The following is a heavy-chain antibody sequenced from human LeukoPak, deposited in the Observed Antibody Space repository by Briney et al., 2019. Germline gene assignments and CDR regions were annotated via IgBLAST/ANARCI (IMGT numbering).Heavy chain of an antibody. CDR3: ARDITVTTNAFDI. CDR2: IYHSGST. CDR1: GGSFSGYY. D-gene: IGHD4-17*01. J-gene: IGHJ3*02. Sequence: SETLSLTCAVYGGSFSGYYWSWIRQPPGKGLEWIGYIYHSGSTYYNPSLKSRVTISVDRSKNQFSLKLSSVTAADTAVYYCARDITVTTNAFDIWGQGTMVTVSS. V-gene: IGHV4-34*01.